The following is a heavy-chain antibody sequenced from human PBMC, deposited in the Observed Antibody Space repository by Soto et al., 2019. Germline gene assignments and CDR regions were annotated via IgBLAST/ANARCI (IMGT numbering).Heavy chain of an antibody. Sequence: PGGSLRLSCAASGFTFSSYAMSWVRQAQGKGLEWVSAISGSGGSTYYADSVKGRFTISRDNSKNKLYLQMNSLRAEDTAVYYCTKVGIVVVPWDAFDIWGQGTMVTVSS. CDR2: ISGSGGST. CDR1: GFTFSSYA. D-gene: IGHD2-21*01. V-gene: IGHV3-23*01. CDR3: TKVGIVVVPWDAFDI. J-gene: IGHJ3*02.